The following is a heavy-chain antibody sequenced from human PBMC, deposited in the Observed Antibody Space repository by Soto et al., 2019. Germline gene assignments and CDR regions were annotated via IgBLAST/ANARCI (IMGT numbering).Heavy chain of an antibody. CDR2: IYYSGST. J-gene: IGHJ4*02. Sequence: SETLSLTCTVSGGSISSYYWSWIRQPPGKGLEWIGYIYYSGSTNYNPSLKSRVTISVDTSKNQFSLKLSSVTAADTAVYYCARASFDGGYNRKWYYFDYWGQGTLVTVSS. V-gene: IGHV4-59*01. D-gene: IGHD5-12*01. CDR3: ARASFDGGYNRKWYYFDY. CDR1: GGSISSYY.